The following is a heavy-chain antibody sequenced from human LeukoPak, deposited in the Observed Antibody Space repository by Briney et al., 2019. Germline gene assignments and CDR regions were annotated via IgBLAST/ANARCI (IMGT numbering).Heavy chain of an antibody. Sequence: GASVKVSCKASGGTFSSYAISWVRQAPGQGLEWMGGIIPIFGTANYAQKFQGRVTITADKSTSTAYMELSSLRSEDTAVYYCARTYYGSGSYYNDYWGQGTLVTVSS. V-gene: IGHV1-69*06. CDR3: ARTYYGSGSYYNDY. D-gene: IGHD3-10*01. CDR1: GGTFSSYA. CDR2: IIPIFGTA. J-gene: IGHJ4*02.